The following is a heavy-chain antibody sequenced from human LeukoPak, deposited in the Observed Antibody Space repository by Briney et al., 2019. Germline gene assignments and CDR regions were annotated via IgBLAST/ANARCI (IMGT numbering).Heavy chain of an antibody. Sequence: PGGSLRLSCAASGFTVSSNYMSWVRQAPGKGLEWVSVIYSGGSTYYADSVKGRFTISRDNSKNTLYLQMNSLRAEDTAVYYCARGRSPYYYYGMDVWGQGTTVTVSS. CDR2: IYSGGST. CDR3: ARGRSPYYYYGMDV. V-gene: IGHV3-66*01. CDR1: GFTVSSNY. J-gene: IGHJ6*02. D-gene: IGHD3-16*02.